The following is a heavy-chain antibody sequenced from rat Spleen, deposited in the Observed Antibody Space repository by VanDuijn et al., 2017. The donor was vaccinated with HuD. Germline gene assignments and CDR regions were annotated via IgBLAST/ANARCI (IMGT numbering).Heavy chain of an antibody. D-gene: IGHD1-1*01. J-gene: IGHJ2*01. Sequence: EVQLVESGGGLVQPGRSLQLSCAASGFTFNHYWMTWIRQAPGKGLEWVASISPSGGDTFYTDSVKGRFTISRDNSKSTLYLQMNSLRSEDTATYYCATTPLYYSGDPYYFDYWGQGVMVTVSS. CDR1: GFTFNHYW. CDR3: ATTPLYYSGDPYYFDY. V-gene: IGHV5-31*01. CDR2: ISPSGGDT.